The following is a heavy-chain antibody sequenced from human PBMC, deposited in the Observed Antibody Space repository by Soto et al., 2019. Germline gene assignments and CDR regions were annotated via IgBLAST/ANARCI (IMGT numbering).Heavy chain of an antibody. CDR2: IIPIFGTA. CDR1: GGTFSSYA. V-gene: IGHV1-69*13. J-gene: IGHJ6*02. CDR3: AGRIAAAGPYYYYYYGMDV. D-gene: IGHD6-13*01. Sequence: SVKVSCKASGGTFSSYAISWVRQAPGQGLEWMGGIIPIFGTANYAQKFQGRVTITADESTSTAYMELSSLRSEDTAVYYCAGRIAAAGPYYYYYYGMDVWGQGTTVTVSS.